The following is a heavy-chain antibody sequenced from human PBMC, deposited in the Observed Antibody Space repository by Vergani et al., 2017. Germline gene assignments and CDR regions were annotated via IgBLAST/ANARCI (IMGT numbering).Heavy chain of an antibody. CDR1: GGSISSGGYY. Sequence: QVQLQESGPGLVKPSQTLSLTCTVSGGSISSGGYYWSWIRQHPGKGLEWIGYIYYSGSTHYNPSLKSLVTISVDTSKNQFFLKLSSVTAADTAVYYCAXGRTIAAAGTGNYYYYYDMDVWGKGTTVTVSS. CDR2: IYYSGST. CDR3: AXGRTIAAAGTGNYYYYYDMDV. D-gene: IGHD6-13*01. V-gene: IGHV4-31*01. J-gene: IGHJ6*03.